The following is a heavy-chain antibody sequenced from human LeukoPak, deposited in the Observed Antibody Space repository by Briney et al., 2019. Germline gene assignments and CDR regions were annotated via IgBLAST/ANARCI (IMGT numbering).Heavy chain of an antibody. CDR1: GGSISSSSYY. Sequence: SETLPLTCTVSGGSISSSSYYWGWIRQPPGKGLEWIGGIYYSGSTYYNPSLKSRVTISVDTSKNQFSLKLSSVTAADTAVYYCARSPPYCGGDCYSWGHWGQGTLVTVSS. CDR3: ARSPPYCGGDCYSWGH. J-gene: IGHJ4*02. V-gene: IGHV4-39*01. CDR2: IYYSGST. D-gene: IGHD2-21*01.